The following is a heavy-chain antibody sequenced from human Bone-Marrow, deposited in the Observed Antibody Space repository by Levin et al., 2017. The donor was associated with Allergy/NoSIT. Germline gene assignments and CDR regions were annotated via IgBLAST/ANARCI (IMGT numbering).Heavy chain of an antibody. CDR1: GFTFSSYA. D-gene: IGHD3-3*01. CDR2: ISGSGGST. V-gene: IGHV3-23*01. Sequence: PGGSLRLSCAASGFTFSSYAMSWVRQAPGKGLEWVSAISGSGGSTYYADSVKGRFTISRDNSKNTLYLQMNSLRAEDTAVYYCAKDPSIRFLEWLLYFDYWGQGTLVTVSS. J-gene: IGHJ4*02. CDR3: AKDPSIRFLEWLLYFDY.